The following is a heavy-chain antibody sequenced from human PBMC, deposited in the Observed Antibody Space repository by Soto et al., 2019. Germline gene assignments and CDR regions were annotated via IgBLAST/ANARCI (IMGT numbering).Heavy chain of an antibody. CDR2: INPSGGST. J-gene: IGHJ4*02. CDR3: ARHSLTTVTTRGSLDY. V-gene: IGHV1-46*03. Sequence: ASVKVSCKASGYTITSYYMHWVRQAPGQGLEWMGIINPSGGSTGYAQKFQGRVTMTRDTSTSTVYMELSSLTSEDTAVYYCARHSLTTVTTRGSLDYWGQGTLVTVSS. CDR1: GYTITSYY. D-gene: IGHD4-17*01.